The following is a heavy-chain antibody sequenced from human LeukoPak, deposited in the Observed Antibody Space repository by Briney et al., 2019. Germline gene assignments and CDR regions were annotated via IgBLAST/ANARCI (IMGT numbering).Heavy chain of an antibody. J-gene: IGHJ4*02. CDR3: AKDGVGASVDY. CDR2: ISYDGSNK. D-gene: IGHD1-26*01. CDR1: GFTFSSYA. Sequence: GGSLRLSCAASGFTFSSYAMHWVRQAPGKGLEWVAVISYDGSNKYYADSVKGRFTISRDNSKNTLYLQMNSLRAEDTAVYYCAKDGVGASVDYWGQGTLVAVSS. V-gene: IGHV3-30-3*01.